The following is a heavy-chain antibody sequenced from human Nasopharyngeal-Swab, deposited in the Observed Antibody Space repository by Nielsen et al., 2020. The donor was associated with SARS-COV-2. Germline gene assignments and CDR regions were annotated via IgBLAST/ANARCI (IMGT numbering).Heavy chain of an antibody. Sequence: ASVQVSCKASGYTFTSYDINWVRQATGQGLEWMGWMNPNSGNTGYAQKFQGRATMTRNTSISTGYMELSSLRTEDTAVYYCARGRKGGGIVVVMPYYYYYMDVWGKGTTVTVSS. CDR3: ARGRKGGGIVVVMPYYYYYMDV. CDR1: GYTFTSYD. V-gene: IGHV1-8*01. CDR2: MNPNSGNT. J-gene: IGHJ6*03. D-gene: IGHD3-22*01.